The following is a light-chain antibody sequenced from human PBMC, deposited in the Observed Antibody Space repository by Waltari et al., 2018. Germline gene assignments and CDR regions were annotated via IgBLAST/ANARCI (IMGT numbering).Light chain of an antibody. V-gene: IGKV3-11*01. CDR1: QRVSYY. CDR2: DAS. J-gene: IGKJ4*01. CDR3: QQRTDWPLT. Sequence: EVVLTQSPATLSLSPGERATLSCRASQRVSYYLAWYQQKPGQAPRQLIYDASNRATGIRARFSGSVSRTGFALTISGLEPEDFAVYYCQQRTDWPLTFGGGTKVEI.